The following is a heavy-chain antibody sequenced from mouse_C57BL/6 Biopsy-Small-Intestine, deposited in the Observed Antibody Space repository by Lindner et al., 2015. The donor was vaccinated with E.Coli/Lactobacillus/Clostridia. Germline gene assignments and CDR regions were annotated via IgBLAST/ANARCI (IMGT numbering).Heavy chain of an antibody. J-gene: IGHJ4*01. D-gene: IGHD1-1*01. CDR1: GFTFSSYG. Sequence: VQLQESGGDLVKPGGSLKLSCAASGFTFSSYGMSWVRQTPDKRLEWVATISSGGSYTYYPDSVKGRFTISRDNAKNTLYLQMCSLKSEDTAMYYCARHRDYGSSYAMDYWGQGTSVTVSS. CDR2: ISSGGSYT. V-gene: IGHV5-6*01. CDR3: ARHRDYGSSYAMDY.